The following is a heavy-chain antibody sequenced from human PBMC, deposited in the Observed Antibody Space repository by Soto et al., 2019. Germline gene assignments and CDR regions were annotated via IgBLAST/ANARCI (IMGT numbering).Heavy chain of an antibody. J-gene: IGHJ6*02. V-gene: IGHV3-7*03. Sequence: GGSLRLSCAASGFTFSTNWMSCVRQAAGKGLEWVANIKQDGGEKYYVHSVQGRFTISRDNAKNSLYLQMDSLRAEDTAVYYCARERRGRVGYYYYGMDVWGQGTTVTVSS. D-gene: IGHD2-2*01. CDR2: IKQDGGEK. CDR1: GFTFSTNW. CDR3: ARERRGRVGYYYYGMDV.